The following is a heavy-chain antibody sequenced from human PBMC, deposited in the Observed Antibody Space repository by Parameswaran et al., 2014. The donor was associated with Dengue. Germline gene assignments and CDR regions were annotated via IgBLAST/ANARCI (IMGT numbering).Heavy chain of an antibody. D-gene: IGHD6-6*01. J-gene: IGHJ4*02. Sequence: WIRQPPGKGLEWIGYIYYSGSTNYNPSLKSRVTISVDTSKNQFSLKLSSVTAADTAVYYCARGSVDSSSEVDYWGQGTLVTVSS. CDR3: ARGSVDSSSEVDY. CDR2: IYYSGST. V-gene: IGHV4-59*01.